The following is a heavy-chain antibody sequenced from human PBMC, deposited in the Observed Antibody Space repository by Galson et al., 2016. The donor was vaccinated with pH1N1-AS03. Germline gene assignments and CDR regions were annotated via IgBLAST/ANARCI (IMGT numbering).Heavy chain of an antibody. CDR2: INSKNGDT. CDR3: ANPQSLKGGAVTAFDL. V-gene: IGHV1-2*06. D-gene: IGHD2-15*01. J-gene: IGHJ2*01. Sequence: SVKVSCKASGYTFSAYYMHWVRQAPGQGLEWLGRINSKNGDTDYAPKFRDRLTMTRDTSITTAYLELRSLTSGDPALYYCANPQSLKGGAVTAFDLWGRGTLVTVTS. CDR1: GYTFSAYY.